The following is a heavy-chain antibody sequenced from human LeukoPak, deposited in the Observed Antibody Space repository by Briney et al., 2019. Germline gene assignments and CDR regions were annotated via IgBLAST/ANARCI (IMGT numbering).Heavy chain of an antibody. D-gene: IGHD3-10*01. J-gene: IGHJ6*03. Sequence: SETLSLTCAVYVGSFSGYYWSWIRQPPGKGLEWIGEISHSGSTNYNSSLKSRVTISVDTSKNQFSLKLSSVTAADTAVYYCARGYYGSGSHCCHMDVWGKGTTITVS. CDR2: ISHSGST. CDR1: VGSFSGYY. CDR3: ARGYYGSGSHCCHMDV. V-gene: IGHV4-34*01.